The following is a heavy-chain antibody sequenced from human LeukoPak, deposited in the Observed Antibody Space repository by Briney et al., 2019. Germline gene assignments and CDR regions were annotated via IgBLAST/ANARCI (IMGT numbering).Heavy chain of an antibody. V-gene: IGHV4-39*01. J-gene: IGHJ5*02. CDR2: IYYSGST. CDR1: GGSISSSSYY. D-gene: IGHD2-15*01. CDR3: ARRDRTRGGFDP. Sequence: SETLSLTCTVSGGSISSSSYYWGWIRQPPGKGLEWIGSIYYSGSTYYNPSLKSRVTISVDTSKNQFSLKLSSVTAADTAVYYCARRDRTRGGFDPWGQGTLVTVSS.